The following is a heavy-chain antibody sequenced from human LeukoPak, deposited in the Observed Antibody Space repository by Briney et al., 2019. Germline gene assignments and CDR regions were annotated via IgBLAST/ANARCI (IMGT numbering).Heavy chain of an antibody. V-gene: IGHV1-18*01. CDR1: GYTFTSYG. CDR2: ISAYNGNT. J-gene: IGHJ4*02. Sequence: ASVKVSCKASGYTFTSYGISWVRQAPGQGLEWMGWISAYNGNTNYAQKLQGRVTMTTDTSTSTAYMELRSLRSDDTAVYYCARDFPPHDYCTNGVCNTGYWGQGTLVTVSS. D-gene: IGHD2-8*01. CDR3: ARDFPPHDYCTNGVCNTGY.